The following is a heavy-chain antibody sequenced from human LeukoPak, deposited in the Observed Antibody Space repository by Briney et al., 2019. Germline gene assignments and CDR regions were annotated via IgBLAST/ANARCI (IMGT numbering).Heavy chain of an antibody. D-gene: IGHD3-22*01. Sequence: ASVKVSCKASGYTFTGYYMHWVRQAPGQGLEWMGWINPNSGGTNYAQKFQGRVTMTRDTSISTVYMELSSLRSEDTAVYYCARNYDTHNPLDYWGQGTLVTVSS. CDR1: GYTFTGYY. CDR2: INPNSGGT. V-gene: IGHV1-2*02. CDR3: ARNYDTHNPLDY. J-gene: IGHJ4*02.